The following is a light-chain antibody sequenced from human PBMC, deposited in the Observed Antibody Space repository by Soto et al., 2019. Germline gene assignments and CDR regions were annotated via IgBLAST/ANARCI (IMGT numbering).Light chain of an antibody. Sequence: DIQMTQSPSSLSAAICAGVSMSCRASQSIGNYLKWYQQKAGKAPKLPIYAASSLQSGVSSRFSGSGSGTDFTLTISSLQPEDFASYYCQQSYSTPPTFGQGTKVDIK. CDR3: QQSYSTPPT. V-gene: IGKV1-39*01. CDR2: AAS. CDR1: QSIGNY. J-gene: IGKJ1*01.